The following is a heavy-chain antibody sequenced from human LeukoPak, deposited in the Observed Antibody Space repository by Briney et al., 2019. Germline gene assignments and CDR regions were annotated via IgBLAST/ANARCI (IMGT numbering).Heavy chain of an antibody. CDR2: IYYSGST. CDR3: ARRPSSIAARSPFDY. J-gene: IGHJ4*02. D-gene: IGHD6-6*01. V-gene: IGHV4-39*01. Sequence: WVRQAPGKGLEWIGSIYYSGSTYYNPSLKSRVTISVDTSKNQFSLKLSSVTAADTAVYYCARRPSSIAARSPFDYWGQGTLVTVSS.